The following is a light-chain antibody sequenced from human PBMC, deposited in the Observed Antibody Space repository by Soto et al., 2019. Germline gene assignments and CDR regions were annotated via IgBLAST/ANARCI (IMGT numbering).Light chain of an antibody. CDR3: QQSYGTPLT. CDR1: QSISNY. V-gene: IGKV1-39*01. J-gene: IGKJ4*01. Sequence: DMEMTQSPSSLSASVGDRVTITCRASQSISNYLNWYQHKPGKVPKLLIYAASSLQSGVPTRFSGSGSGTDSTLTINSLPHEDFATYYCQQSYGTPLTFGGGTKIEIK. CDR2: AAS.